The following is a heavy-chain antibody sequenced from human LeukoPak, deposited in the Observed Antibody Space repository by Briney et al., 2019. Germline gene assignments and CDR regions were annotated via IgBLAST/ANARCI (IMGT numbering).Heavy chain of an antibody. CDR1: GFTFSSYG. CDR2: IWYDGSNK. J-gene: IGHJ4*02. V-gene: IGHV3-33*06. Sequence: GGSLRLSCAASGFTFSSYGVHWVRQAPGKGLEWVAVIWYDGSNKYYADSVKGQFTISRDNSKNTLYLQMNSLRAEDTAVYYCAKGRGSGYYLYYFDYWGQGTLVTVSS. D-gene: IGHD3-22*01. CDR3: AKGRGSGYYLYYFDY.